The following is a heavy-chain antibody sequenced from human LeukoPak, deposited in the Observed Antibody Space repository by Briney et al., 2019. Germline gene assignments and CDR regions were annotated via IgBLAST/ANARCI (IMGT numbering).Heavy chain of an antibody. J-gene: IGHJ5*02. D-gene: IGHD2-2*01. CDR1: GGSISSGGYY. CDR2: IYYSGST. Sequence: SETLSLTCTVSGGSISSGGYYWSWIRQHPGKGLEWIGYIYYSGSTHYNPSLKSRVTISVDTSKNQFSLKLSSVTAADTAVYYCARAQLGNIVVVPAAGFDPWGQGTLVTVSS. V-gene: IGHV4-31*03. CDR3: ARAQLGNIVVVPAAGFDP.